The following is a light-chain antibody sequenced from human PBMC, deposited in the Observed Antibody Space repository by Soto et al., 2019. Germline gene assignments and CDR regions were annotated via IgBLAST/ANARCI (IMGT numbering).Light chain of an antibody. CDR1: QSISSSS. CDR3: QHYDSSLWT. Sequence: EIVLTQSPGTLSLSPGERATLSCRASQSISSSSLAWYQQRPGQAPRLLIYVASSRATGIPDRFSGSGSVTDFTLTISRLEPEDFAVYYCQHYDSSLWTFGQGTKVEIK. CDR2: VAS. J-gene: IGKJ1*01. V-gene: IGKV3-20*01.